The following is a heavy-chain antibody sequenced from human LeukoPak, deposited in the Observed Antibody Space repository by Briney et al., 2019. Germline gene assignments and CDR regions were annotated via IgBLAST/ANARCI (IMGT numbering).Heavy chain of an antibody. CDR3: AKTGTTGVHYMDV. V-gene: IGHV3-11*04. CDR1: GFTFSDYY. CDR2: ISSSGSTI. D-gene: IGHD1-1*01. J-gene: IGHJ6*03. Sequence: GGSLRLSCAASGFTFSDYYMSWIRQAPGKGLEWVSYISSSGSTIYYADSVKGRFTISRDNAKNSLYLQMNSLRAEDTAVYYCAKTGTTGVHYMDVWGKGTTVTVSS.